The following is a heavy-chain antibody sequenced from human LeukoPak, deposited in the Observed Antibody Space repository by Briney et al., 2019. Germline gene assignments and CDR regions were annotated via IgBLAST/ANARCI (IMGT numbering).Heavy chain of an antibody. J-gene: IGHJ4*02. Sequence: GGSLRLSCAASRFIFSSYSMNWVRQAPGKGLEWVSYISDSSSYTYYADSVKGRFTISRDNAKNSLSLQMNRLRADDTAVYYCARDPSGPGPPWGQGTLVTVSS. CDR1: RFIFSSYS. CDR2: ISDSSSYT. CDR3: ARDPSGPGPP. V-gene: IGHV3-21*04.